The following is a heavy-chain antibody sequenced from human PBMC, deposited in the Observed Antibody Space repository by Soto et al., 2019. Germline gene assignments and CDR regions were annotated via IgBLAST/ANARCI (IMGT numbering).Heavy chain of an antibody. D-gene: IGHD2-2*01. J-gene: IGHJ6*03. V-gene: IGHV1-8*01. CDR1: GYTFTSYD. CDR3: ARGPYCSSTSCYFGLAYYYYYYTEV. Sequence: ASVKVSCKASGYTFTSYDINWVRQATGQGLEWMGWMNPNSGNTGYAQKFQGRVTMTRNTSISTAYMELSSLRSEDTAVYYCARGPYCSSTSCYFGLAYYYYYYTEVSGNET. CDR2: MNPNSGNT.